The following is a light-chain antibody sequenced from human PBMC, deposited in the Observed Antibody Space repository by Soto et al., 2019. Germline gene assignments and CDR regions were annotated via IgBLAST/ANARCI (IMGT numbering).Light chain of an antibody. CDR1: QSVSSS. Sequence: PGEAAPLSGQASQSVSSSLAWYQQKPGQAPRLLIYGASSRATGIPDRFSGSGSGTDFTLTISRLEPEDFAVYYCQQYGSSRTTFGQGTKVDI. V-gene: IGKV3-20*01. CDR2: GAS. J-gene: IGKJ1*01. CDR3: QQYGSSRTT.